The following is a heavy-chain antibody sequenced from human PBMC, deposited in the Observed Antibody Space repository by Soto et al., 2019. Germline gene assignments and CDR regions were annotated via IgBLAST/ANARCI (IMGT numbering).Heavy chain of an antibody. J-gene: IGHJ5*02. CDR3: ARGLPVDIVVVVAATNWFDP. CDR1: GYTFTGYY. D-gene: IGHD2-15*01. CDR2: INPNSGGT. V-gene: IGHV1-2*04. Sequence: QVQLVQSGAEVKKPGASVKVSCKASGYTFTGYYMHWVRQAPGQGLEWMGWINPNSGGTNYAQKFQGWVTMTRDTSISTAYMELSRLRSVNTAVYSCARGLPVDIVVVVAATNWFDPWGQGTLVTVSS.